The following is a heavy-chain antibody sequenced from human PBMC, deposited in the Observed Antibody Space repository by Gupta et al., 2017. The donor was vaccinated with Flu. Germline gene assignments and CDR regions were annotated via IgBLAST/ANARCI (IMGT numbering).Heavy chain of an antibody. J-gene: IGHJ4*02. Sequence: VKVSCKASGYTFTGYYIHWVRQAPGQGLEWMGWINPNSGGTNYAQKFQGRVTMTRDTSISTANMELSSLRSDDTAVYYCAYYKAGTYYFDNWGQGTLVTVSS. CDR1: GYTFTGYY. D-gene: IGHD3-22*01. V-gene: IGHV1-2*02. CDR3: AYYKAGTYYFDN. CDR2: INPNSGGT.